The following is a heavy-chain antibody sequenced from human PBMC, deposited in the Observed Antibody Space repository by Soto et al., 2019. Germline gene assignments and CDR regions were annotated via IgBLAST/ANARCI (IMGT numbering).Heavy chain of an antibody. CDR1: GGSISSGGYY. V-gene: IGHV4-31*03. CDR3: ARDRSKRSAYFDY. CDR2: IYYSGST. J-gene: IGHJ4*02. Sequence: SETLSLTCTVSGGSISSGGYYWSWIRQHPGKGLEWIGYIYYSGSTYYNPSLKSRVTISVDTSKNQFSLKLSSVTAADTAVYYCARDRSKRSAYFDYWGQGTLVTVSS. D-gene: IGHD4-17*01.